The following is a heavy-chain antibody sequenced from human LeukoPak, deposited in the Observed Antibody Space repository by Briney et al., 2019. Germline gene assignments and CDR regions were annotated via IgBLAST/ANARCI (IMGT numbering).Heavy chain of an antibody. D-gene: IGHD3-10*01. CDR3: ARGIGLYGSGSGYNFDY. CDR1: GLTFSRSE. J-gene: IGHJ4*02. Sequence: GGSLRLSCAASGLTFSRSEMNWVRQAPGKGLEWVSYISSSGSTIYYADSVKGRFTISRDNAKNTLYLQMNSLRDEDTAVYYCARGIGLYGSGSGYNFDYWGQGTLVTVSS. V-gene: IGHV3-48*03. CDR2: ISSSGSTI.